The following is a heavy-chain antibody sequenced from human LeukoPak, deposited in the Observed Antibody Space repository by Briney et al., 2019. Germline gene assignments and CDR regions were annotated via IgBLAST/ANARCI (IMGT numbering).Heavy chain of an antibody. CDR3: ARGSTARQFYYYGLDV. V-gene: IGHV4-61*08. D-gene: IGHD6-6*01. CDR1: GGSISSGGYY. Sequence: SETLSLTCTVSGGSISSGGYYWSWIRQPPGKGLEWMGYIYNSGSANYNPSLKSRVTISLDTSKNQFSLKLSSVTAADTAMYYCARGSTARQFYYYGLDVWGQGTTVTVSS. CDR2: IYNSGSA. J-gene: IGHJ6*02.